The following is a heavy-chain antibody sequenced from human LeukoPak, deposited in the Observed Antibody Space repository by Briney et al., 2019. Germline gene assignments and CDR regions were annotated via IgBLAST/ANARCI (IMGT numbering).Heavy chain of an antibody. CDR1: GFTFISYA. J-gene: IGHJ3*02. V-gene: IGHV3-23*01. D-gene: IGHD1-26*01. CDR2: ISASGGST. Sequence: GGSLRLSCAASGFTFISYALTWVRQAPGKGLEWVSAISASGGSTYYADSVKGRFTISRDDSKNTLYLQLNSLRADDTAVYYCAKVLVVGATTPDVFDICGQGTMVTVSS. CDR3: AKVLVVGATTPDVFDI.